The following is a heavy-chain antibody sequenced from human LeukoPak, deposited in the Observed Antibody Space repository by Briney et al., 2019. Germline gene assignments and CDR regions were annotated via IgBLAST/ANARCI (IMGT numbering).Heavy chain of an antibody. CDR1: GFTVSSNY. CDR2: IYSGGNT. CDR3: ARGPVDGYSYGFLDY. V-gene: IGHV3-53*01. Sequence: QPGGSLRLSCAASGFTVSSNYMNWVRQALGRGLEWVSVIYSGGNTYYADSVKGRFTISRDNSKNTLYLQMNSLRAEDTAVYYCARGPVDGYSYGFLDYWGQGTLVTVSS. D-gene: IGHD5-18*01. J-gene: IGHJ4*02.